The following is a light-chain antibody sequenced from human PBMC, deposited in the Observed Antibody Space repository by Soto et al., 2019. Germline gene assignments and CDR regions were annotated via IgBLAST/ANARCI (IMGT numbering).Light chain of an antibody. CDR3: SSLTTSETWV. Sequence: QSALTQPASVSGSPGQSITISCTGGSSDVGSYNRVSWYRQYPGKATQLMIYEVSYRPSGVSNRFSGSKSGNTASLTISLLQAEDEADYFCSSLTTSETWVIGGGTKLTVL. CDR1: SSDVGSYNR. J-gene: IGLJ3*02. CDR2: EVS. V-gene: IGLV2-14*02.